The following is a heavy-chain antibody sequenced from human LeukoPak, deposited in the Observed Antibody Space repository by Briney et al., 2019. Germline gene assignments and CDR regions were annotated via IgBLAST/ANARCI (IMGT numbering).Heavy chain of an antibody. CDR3: AKSQSGYYYMDV. CDR1: EFISRSYS. Sequence: GGSLRLSCAASEFISRSYSMNWARQTQGKGLEGVSFISSSRSTIYYADSVKGPYNISSDNVNYPLYLTMRPLRTRASTIYYSAKSQSGYYYMDVWGKGTTVTVSS. CDR2: ISSSRSTI. V-gene: IGHV3-48*04. J-gene: IGHJ6*03.